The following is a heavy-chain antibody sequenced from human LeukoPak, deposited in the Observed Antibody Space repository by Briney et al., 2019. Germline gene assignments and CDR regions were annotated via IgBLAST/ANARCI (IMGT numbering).Heavy chain of an antibody. Sequence: KPSETLSLSCTVSGGSISSSSYYWGWIRQPPGKGPEWIGSIYYSGSTYYNPSLKSRATISVDTSKNQFSLKLSSVTAADTAVYYCARNHEGLRYYYMDVWGKGTTVTVSS. V-gene: IGHV4-39*07. CDR2: IYYSGST. J-gene: IGHJ6*03. CDR1: GGSISSSSYY. CDR3: ARNHEGLRYYYMDV.